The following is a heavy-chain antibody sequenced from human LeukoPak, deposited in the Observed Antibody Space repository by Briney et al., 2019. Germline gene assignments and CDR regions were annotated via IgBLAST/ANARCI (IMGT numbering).Heavy chain of an antibody. CDR1: GFTFSSYS. Sequence: GGSLRLSCAASGFTFSSYSMNWVRQAPGKGLEWVSSISSSSSYIYYADSVKGRFTISRDNAKNSLYLQMSSLRAEDTAVYYCARGTSSSENWFDPWGQGTLVTVSS. CDR2: ISSSSSYI. D-gene: IGHD6-6*01. CDR3: ARGTSSSENWFDP. V-gene: IGHV3-21*01. J-gene: IGHJ5*02.